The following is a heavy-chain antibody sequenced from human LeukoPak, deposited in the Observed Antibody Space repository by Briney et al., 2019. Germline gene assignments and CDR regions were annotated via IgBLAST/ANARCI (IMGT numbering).Heavy chain of an antibody. CDR3: ARSRSLWFGELSL. J-gene: IGHJ4*02. D-gene: IGHD3-10*01. CDR2: IYSGGST. CDR1: GFTVSSNY. Sequence: GGSLRLSCAASGFTVSSNYMSWVRQAPGKGLEWVSVIYSGGSTYYADSVKGRFTISRDNSKNTLYLQMNSLRAEDTAVYYCARSRSLWFGELSLWGQGTLVTVSS. V-gene: IGHV3-66*01.